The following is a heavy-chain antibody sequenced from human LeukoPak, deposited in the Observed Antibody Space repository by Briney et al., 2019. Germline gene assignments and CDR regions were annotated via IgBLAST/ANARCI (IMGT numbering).Heavy chain of an antibody. CDR2: IYYSGST. CDR3: ARVYSYGLAY. Sequence: SETLSLTCTVSGGSLSSGSYYWSWIRQPPGKGLEWIGYIYYSGSTNYNPSLKSRVTISVDTSKNQFSLKLSSVTAADTAVYYCARVYSYGLAYWGQGTLVTVSS. J-gene: IGHJ4*02. CDR1: GGSLSSGSYY. V-gene: IGHV4-61*01. D-gene: IGHD5-18*01.